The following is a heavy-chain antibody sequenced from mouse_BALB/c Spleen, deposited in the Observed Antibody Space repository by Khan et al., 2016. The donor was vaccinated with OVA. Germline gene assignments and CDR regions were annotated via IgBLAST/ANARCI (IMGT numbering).Heavy chain of an antibody. CDR1: GHTFTKFG. CDR3: ARPPYLDYVRDN. Sequence: QIQLVQSGPEVKKPGETVKISCKASGHTFTKFGMNWVKQAPGKGLKWMGWINTYTGEPTYADDFNGRFAFSLETSASTAYLQINNLKNEDTATYFWARPPYLDYVRDNWGKGTSVTVSS. D-gene: IGHD2-10*01. V-gene: IGHV9-3-1*01. J-gene: IGHJ4*01. CDR2: INTYTGEP.